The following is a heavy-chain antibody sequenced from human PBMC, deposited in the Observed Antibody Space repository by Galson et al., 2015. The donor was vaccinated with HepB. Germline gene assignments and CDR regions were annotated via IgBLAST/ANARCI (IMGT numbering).Heavy chain of an antibody. Sequence: SLRLSCAASGFTFSSYGMHWVRQAPGKGLEWVAVVSYDGSNKYYADSVKGRFTISRDNSKNTLYLQMNSLRAEDTAVYYCAKDRDGDYLFDYWGQGTLVTVSS. D-gene: IGHD4-17*01. CDR3: AKDRDGDYLFDY. J-gene: IGHJ4*02. CDR2: VSYDGSNK. CDR1: GFTFSSYG. V-gene: IGHV3-30*18.